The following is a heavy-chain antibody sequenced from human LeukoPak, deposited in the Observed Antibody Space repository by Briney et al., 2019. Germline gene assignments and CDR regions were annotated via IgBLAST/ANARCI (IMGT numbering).Heavy chain of an antibody. CDR1: GFTFSSYA. V-gene: IGHV3-30*04. CDR3: ARESVVAFDI. J-gene: IGHJ3*02. Sequence: PGRSLRLSCAASGFTFSSYAMHWVRQAPGKGLEWVAVISYDGSNKYYADSVKGRFTISRDNSKNTLYLQMNSLRAEDTAVYYCARESVVAFDIWGQGTMVTVSS. CDR2: ISYDGSNK.